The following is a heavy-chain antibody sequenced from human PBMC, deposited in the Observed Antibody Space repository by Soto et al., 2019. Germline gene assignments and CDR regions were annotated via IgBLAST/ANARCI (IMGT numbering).Heavy chain of an antibody. J-gene: IGHJ6*04. D-gene: IGHD2-2*01. CDR1: GFIFSSRA. Sequence: EVQLLESGGGLVQPGGSLRLSCAASGFIFSSRAMSWVRQAPGKGLEWAAGISGSGYNTYYAESVKGRFTISRDNSKNTVDLQMSSLSADDTAVYYCAKAGPYCSSVSCSWRGVWGKGTTVTVSS. CDR3: AKAGPYCSSVSCSWRGV. CDR2: ISGSGYNT. V-gene: IGHV3-23*01.